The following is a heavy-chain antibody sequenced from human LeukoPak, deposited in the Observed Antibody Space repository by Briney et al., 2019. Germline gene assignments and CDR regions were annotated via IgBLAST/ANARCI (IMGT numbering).Heavy chain of an antibody. J-gene: IGHJ4*02. CDR2: ISAYNGNT. D-gene: IGHD6-13*01. V-gene: IGHV1-18*01. Sequence: GASVKVSCKASGYTFTSYDINWVRQATGQGLEWMGWISAYNGNTKYTQKLQGRVTMTTDTSTSTAYMELRSLRSDDTAVYYCAKDPKQQLGKDYFDYWGQGTLVTVSS. CDR1: GYTFTSYD. CDR3: AKDPKQQLGKDYFDY.